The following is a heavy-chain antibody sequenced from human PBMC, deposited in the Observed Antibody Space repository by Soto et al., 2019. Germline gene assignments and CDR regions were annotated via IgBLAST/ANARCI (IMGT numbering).Heavy chain of an antibody. V-gene: IGHV3-23*01. Sequence: EVQLLESGGGLVQPGGSLRLSCAASGFTFSSYAMSWVRQAPGKGLEWVSAIRGSGGSIYYADSVKGRFTIPRENSKNTLYLQKNSLSAEDTAVYYCANSTVINNWFDPWGQGSLVTVSS. CDR3: ANSTVINNWFDP. CDR2: IRGSGGSI. D-gene: IGHD4-4*01. J-gene: IGHJ5*02. CDR1: GFTFSSYA.